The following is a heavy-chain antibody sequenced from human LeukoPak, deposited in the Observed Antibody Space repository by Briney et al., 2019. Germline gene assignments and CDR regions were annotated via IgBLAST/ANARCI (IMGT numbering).Heavy chain of an antibody. V-gene: IGHV4-59*01. D-gene: IGHD1-1*01. CDR1: GGSISSYY. CDR2: IYYSGST. Sequence: SETLSLTCTVSGGSISSYYWSWIRQPPGKGLEWIGYIYYSGSTNYNPSLKSRVTISVDTSRNQFSLKLSSVTAADTAVYYCAREDGTTGTTAWFDPWGQGTLVTVSS. CDR3: AREDGTTGTTAWFDP. J-gene: IGHJ5*02.